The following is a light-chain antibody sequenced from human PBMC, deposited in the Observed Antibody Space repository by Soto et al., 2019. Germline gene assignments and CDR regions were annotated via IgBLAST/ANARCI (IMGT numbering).Light chain of an antibody. CDR2: EVT. CDR1: NSDVGSYNL. V-gene: IGLV2-23*02. J-gene: IGLJ1*01. Sequence: VLTQPASVSGSPRQSITISCTGTNSDVGSYNLVSWFQQHPGKAPKLVIYEVTKRPSGVSDRFSGSKSGNTASLTISGLQAEDEADYYCFSYAGDSVYVFGTGTKVTVL. CDR3: FSYAGDSVYV.